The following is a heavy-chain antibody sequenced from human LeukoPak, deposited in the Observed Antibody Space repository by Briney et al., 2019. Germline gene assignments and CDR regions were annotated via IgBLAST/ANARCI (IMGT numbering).Heavy chain of an antibody. D-gene: IGHD6-13*01. Sequence: GGSLRLSCAASGFTFSSYAMSWVRQAPGKGLEWVSAISGSGGSTYYADSVKGRFTISRDNSKNTLYLQMNSLRAEDTAVYYCARGYSSSWSEPFDYWGQGTLVTVSS. CDR3: ARGYSSSWSEPFDY. CDR1: GFTFSSYA. CDR2: ISGSGGST. V-gene: IGHV3-23*01. J-gene: IGHJ4*02.